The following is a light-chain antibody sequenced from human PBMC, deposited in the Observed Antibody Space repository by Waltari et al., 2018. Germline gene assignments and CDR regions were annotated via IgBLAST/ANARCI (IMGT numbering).Light chain of an antibody. CDR1: SSNIGAGFG. V-gene: IGLV1-40*01. J-gene: IGLJ2*01. CDR3: QSYDSSLRGVV. CDR2: GNS. Sequence: QSVLTQPPSVSGAPGQRVTISCTGRSSNIGAGFGVHWYQLLPRIAPKPLNFGNSVRPSGVPDRFSGSKSGTSASLAITGLQAEDEADYYCQSYDSSLRGVVFGGGTKLTVL.